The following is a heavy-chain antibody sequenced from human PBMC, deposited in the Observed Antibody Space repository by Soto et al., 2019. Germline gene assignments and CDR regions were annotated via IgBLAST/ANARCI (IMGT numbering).Heavy chain of an antibody. Sequence: GSLRLSCAASGFTFSSYAMSWVRQAPGKGLEWVSAISGSGGSTYYADSVKGRFTISRDNSKNTLYLQMNSLRAEDTSVYYCAKGPSRSWTYYYYGMDVWGQGTTVTVSS. J-gene: IGHJ6*02. D-gene: IGHD6-13*01. CDR1: GFTFSSYA. V-gene: IGHV3-23*01. CDR3: AKGPSRSWTYYYYGMDV. CDR2: ISGSGGST.